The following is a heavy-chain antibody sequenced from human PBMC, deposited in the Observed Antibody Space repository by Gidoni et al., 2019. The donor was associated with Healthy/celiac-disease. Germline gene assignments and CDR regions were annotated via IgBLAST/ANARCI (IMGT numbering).Heavy chain of an antibody. CDR2: IYSGGSP. J-gene: IGHJ4*02. V-gene: IGHV3-53*02. D-gene: IGHD5-12*01. Sequence: EVQLVENGGGWTQPGGYLRSAWEAYGFTVRRNYISWVRQAPGKGLAWVSVIYSGGSPYSADSVKGRFTISRDNSKNTLYLQMNSLRAEDTAVYYCARDRGAWSFYFDYWGQGTLVTVSS. CDR1: GFTVRRNY. CDR3: ARDRGAWSFYFDY.